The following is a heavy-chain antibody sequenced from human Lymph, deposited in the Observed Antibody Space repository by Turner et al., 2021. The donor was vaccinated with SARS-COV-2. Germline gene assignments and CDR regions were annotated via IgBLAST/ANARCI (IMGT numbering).Heavy chain of an antibody. V-gene: IGHV3-43*02. D-gene: IGHD2-15*01. CDR2: ISGDGGGT. CDR1: GFTFDDYA. CDR3: AKDPGYCSGGSCYSRTYFDF. Sequence: GESGGGVVQPGGSLRLYCAASGFTFDDYAMHWVRQAPGKGLEWVSLISGDGGGTYYADSVKGRFTISRDNSKNSLSLQMNSLRAEDTALYYCAKDPGYCSGGSCYSRTYFDFWGQGTLVTVSA. J-gene: IGHJ4*02.